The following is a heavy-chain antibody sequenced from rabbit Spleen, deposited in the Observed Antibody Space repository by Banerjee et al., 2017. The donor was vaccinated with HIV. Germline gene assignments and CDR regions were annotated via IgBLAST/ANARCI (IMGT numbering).Heavy chain of an antibody. CDR1: GFTISTYW. J-gene: IGHJ6*01. CDR2: IYIGSGSA. D-gene: IGHD8-1*01. Sequence: QSLEESGGDLVKPGASLTLTCTASGFTISTYWMCWVRQIVGKGLEWIACIYIGSGSAYYASWVMSRFTITSNTNQNTVTLQMTSLTGADTATYFCARDAATSFSSYGMDLWGQGTLVTVS. CDR3: ARDAATSFSSYGMDL. V-gene: IGHV1S28*01.